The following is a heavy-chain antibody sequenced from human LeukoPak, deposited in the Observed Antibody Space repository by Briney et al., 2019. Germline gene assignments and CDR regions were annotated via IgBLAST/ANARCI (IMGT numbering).Heavy chain of an antibody. CDR1: GFIFDDHG. CDR3: ARDNKYSSSFDY. Sequence: PGGSLRLSCAASGFIFDDHGMHWVRQAPGKGLEWVSGISWSSGIIGYADSVKGRFTISRDNAKNSLYLQMNSLRAEDTAVYYCARDNKYSSSFDYWGQGTLVTVSS. J-gene: IGHJ4*02. CDR2: ISWSSGII. D-gene: IGHD6-13*01. V-gene: IGHV3-9*01.